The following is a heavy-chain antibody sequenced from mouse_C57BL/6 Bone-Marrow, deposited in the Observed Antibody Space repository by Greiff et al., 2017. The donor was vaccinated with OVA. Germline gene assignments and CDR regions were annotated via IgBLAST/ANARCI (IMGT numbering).Heavy chain of an antibody. CDR3: ARRAQATFAY. J-gene: IGHJ3*01. Sequence: EVQLQQSGPELVKPGASVKIPCKASGYTFTDYNMDWVKQSHGKSLEWIGDINPNNGGTIYNQKFKGKATLTVDKSSSTAYMELRSLTSEDTAVYYCARRAQATFAYWGQGTLVTVSA. CDR1: GYTFTDYN. CDR2: INPNNGGT. V-gene: IGHV1-18*01. D-gene: IGHD3-2*02.